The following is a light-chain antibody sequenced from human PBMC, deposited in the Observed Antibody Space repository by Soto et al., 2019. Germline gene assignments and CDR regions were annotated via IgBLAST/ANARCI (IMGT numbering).Light chain of an antibody. CDR2: DVS. CDR3: NSYTSSRTFV. J-gene: IGLJ1*01. V-gene: IGLV2-14*01. Sequence: QSVLTQPASVSGSPGQSITISCTGTNSDVGGYNYVSWYQQHPGKAPKLMIYDVSNRPSGVSNRFSGSKSGNTASLTISGLQAEDEADYYCNSYTSSRTFVFGTGTKVTVL. CDR1: NSDVGGYNY.